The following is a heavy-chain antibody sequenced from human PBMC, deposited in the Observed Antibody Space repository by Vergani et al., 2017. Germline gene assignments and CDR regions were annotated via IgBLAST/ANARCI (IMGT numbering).Heavy chain of an antibody. CDR3: ARGKVWYCSSTSCYVYYYYYVMDV. V-gene: IGHV3-30*03. CDR1: GFTFSSYG. J-gene: IGHJ6*02. Sequence: QVQLVESGGGVVQPGRSLRLSCAASGFTFSSYGMHWVRQAPGKGLEWVAVISYDGSNKYYADSVKGRFTISRDNSKNTLYLQMNSLRAEDTAVYYCARGKVWYCSSTSCYVYYYYYVMDVWGQGTTVTVSS. D-gene: IGHD2-2*01. CDR2: ISYDGSNK.